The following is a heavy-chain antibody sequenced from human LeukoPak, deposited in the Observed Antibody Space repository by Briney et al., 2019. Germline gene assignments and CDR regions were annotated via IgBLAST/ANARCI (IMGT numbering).Heavy chain of an antibody. V-gene: IGHV4-59*01. CDR2: IYYSGST. D-gene: IGHD3-22*01. CDR1: GGSISSYY. CDR3: ARERYYYDSSGYYYNRLGFDY. Sequence: SETLSLTRTVSGGSISSYYWSWIRQPPGKGLEWIGYIYYSGSTNYNPSLKSRVTISVDTSKNQFSLKLSSVTAADTAVYYCARERYYYDSSGYYYNRLGFDYWGQGTLVTVSS. J-gene: IGHJ4*02.